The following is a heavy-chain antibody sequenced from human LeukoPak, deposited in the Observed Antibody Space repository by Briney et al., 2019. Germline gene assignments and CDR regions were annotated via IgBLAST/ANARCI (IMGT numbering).Heavy chain of an antibody. D-gene: IGHD2-15*01. V-gene: IGHV7-4-1*02. CDR1: GYTFTSYA. Sequence: GASVKVSCKASGYTFTSYAMNWVREAPGQGLEWMGWINTNTGNPTYAQGLTGRFVFSLDTSVSTAYLQISSLKAEDTAVYYCAIWYCSGGRCYPNARTFDYWGQGTRVSVSS. CDR3: AIWYCSGGRCYPNARTFDY. CDR2: INTNTGNP. J-gene: IGHJ4*02.